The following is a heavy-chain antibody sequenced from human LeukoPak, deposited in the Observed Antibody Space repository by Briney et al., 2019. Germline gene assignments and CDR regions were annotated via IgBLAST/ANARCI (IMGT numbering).Heavy chain of an antibody. CDR1: GFSFSTNW. CDR3: ARETEMANLDY. D-gene: IGHD5-24*01. J-gene: IGHJ4*02. Sequence: PGGSLRLSCAASGFSFSTNWMTWVRQAPGKGLEWVANIKQDGSEKYYVDSVKGRFTISRDNAKKSLYLQMNSLRAEDTAVYYCARETEMANLDYWGQGTLVTVSS. CDR2: IKQDGSEK. V-gene: IGHV3-7*04.